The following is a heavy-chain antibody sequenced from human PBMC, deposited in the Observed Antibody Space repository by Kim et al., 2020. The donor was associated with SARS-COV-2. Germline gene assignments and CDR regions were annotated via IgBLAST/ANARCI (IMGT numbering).Heavy chain of an antibody. CDR3: ARNHDYGDYAALDY. D-gene: IGHD4-17*01. J-gene: IGHJ4*02. V-gene: IGHV3-30*03. Sequence: ADTVKGRFTISRDNSKNTQYLQMNSLRAEDTAVYYCARNHDYGDYAALDYWGQGTLVTVSS.